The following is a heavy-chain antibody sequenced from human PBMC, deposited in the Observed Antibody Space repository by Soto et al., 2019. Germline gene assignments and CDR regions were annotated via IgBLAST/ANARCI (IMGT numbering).Heavy chain of an antibody. D-gene: IGHD6-19*01. CDR2: ISSSSSYI. Sequence: EVQLVESGGGLVKPGGSLRLSCAASGFTFSSYSMNWVRQAPGKGLEWVSSISSSSSYIYYADSVKGRFTISRDNAKNALKLQMNSLRAEDTAVYYCAREDYSSGWYYFDYWGQGTLVTVSS. CDR1: GFTFSSYS. CDR3: AREDYSSGWYYFDY. J-gene: IGHJ4*02. V-gene: IGHV3-21*01.